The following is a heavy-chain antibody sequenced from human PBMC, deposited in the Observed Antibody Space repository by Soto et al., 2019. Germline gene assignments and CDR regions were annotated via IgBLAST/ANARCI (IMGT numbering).Heavy chain of an antibody. CDR3: ARVRSYSYGQGYGMDV. V-gene: IGHV3-21*01. CDR2: ISSRSGYI. J-gene: IGHJ6*02. D-gene: IGHD5-18*01. Sequence: EVQLVESGGGLVKPGGSLRLSCAASGFTFSTYSMNWVRQAPGKGLEWVSAISSRSGYIYYADSVKGRFTISRDGAKNSLSLQMNSLRVEDTSVYYCARVRSYSYGQGYGMDVWGQGTTVTVAS. CDR1: GFTFSTYS.